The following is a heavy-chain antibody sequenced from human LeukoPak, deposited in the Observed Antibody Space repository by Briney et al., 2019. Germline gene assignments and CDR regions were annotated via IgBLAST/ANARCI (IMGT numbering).Heavy chain of an antibody. CDR1: GFSFSRYW. CDR3: ARDKGDYDSSGSLFVF. D-gene: IGHD3-22*01. CDR2: IKQDGGEI. J-gene: IGHJ4*02. V-gene: IGHV3-7*03. Sequence: GGSLRLSCAASGFSFSRYWMSWVRQVPRKGLEWVANIKQDGGEIYYVDSVKGRCTISRDNAKNSLYLQMNSLRAEDTAVYYCARDKGDYDSSGSLFVFGGQGTKVTVSS.